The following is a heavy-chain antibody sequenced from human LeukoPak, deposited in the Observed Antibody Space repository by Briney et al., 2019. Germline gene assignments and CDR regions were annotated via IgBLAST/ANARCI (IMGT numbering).Heavy chain of an antibody. CDR3: ARRAYSYAYGY. J-gene: IGHJ4*02. V-gene: IGHV5-51*01. CDR2: IYPGDSDT. Sequence: GESLKISCKGSGYSFTSYWVGWVRQMPGKGLEWMGIIYPGDSDTRYGPSFQGQVTISADKSISTAYLQWSSLKASDTAMYYCARRAYSYAYGYWGQGTLVTVSS. CDR1: GYSFTSYW. D-gene: IGHD5-18*01.